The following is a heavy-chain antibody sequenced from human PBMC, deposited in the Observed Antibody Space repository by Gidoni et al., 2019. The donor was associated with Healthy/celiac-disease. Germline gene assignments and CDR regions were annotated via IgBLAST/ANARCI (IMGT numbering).Heavy chain of an antibody. CDR3: ARNPLPTPYGSGSLWYFDL. CDR1: GFTFSSYE. Sequence: EVQLVESGGGLVQPGGSLRLSCAASGFTFSSYEMTWVRQAPGKGLECVSYISSSGSTIYYADSVKGRFTISRDNAKNSLYLQMNSLRAEDTAVYYCARNPLPTPYGSGSLWYFDLWGRGTLVTVSS. V-gene: IGHV3-48*03. D-gene: IGHD3-10*01. CDR2: ISSSGSTI. J-gene: IGHJ2*01.